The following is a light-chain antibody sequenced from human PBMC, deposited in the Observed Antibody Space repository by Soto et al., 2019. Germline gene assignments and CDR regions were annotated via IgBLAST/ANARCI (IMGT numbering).Light chain of an antibody. CDR3: QSYDSGLSGSV. V-gene: IGLV1-40*01. CDR2: GNS. J-gene: IGLJ2*01. Sequence: QSVLTQPPSVSGAPGQRVTSSCTGSSSNIGAGYDVNWYQQHPGTAPKVLIYGNSNRPSGVPDRFSGSKSGTSASLAITGLQAEDEADYYCQSYDSGLSGSVFGGGTKLTVL. CDR1: SSNIGAGYD.